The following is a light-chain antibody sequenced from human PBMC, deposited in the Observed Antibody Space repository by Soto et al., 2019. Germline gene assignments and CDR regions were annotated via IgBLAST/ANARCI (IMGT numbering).Light chain of an antibody. CDR2: DAS. CDR1: QSISTY. J-gene: IGKJ5*01. CDR3: QQSYIIPIT. Sequence: DIQMTQSPSSLSAPVGDRVTITCRASQSISTYLNWYQQKPGKAPNLLIYDASSLLSGVPSRFSGRGSGTDFTLTISGLQPEDFAIYYCQQSYIIPITFGQGTRLEIK. V-gene: IGKV1-39*01.